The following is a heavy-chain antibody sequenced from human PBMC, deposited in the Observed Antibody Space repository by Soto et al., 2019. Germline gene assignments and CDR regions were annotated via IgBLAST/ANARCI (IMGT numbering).Heavy chain of an antibody. CDR3: AKDLRVGDYDILTGTFDY. V-gene: IGHV3-23*01. CDR2: ISGSGGST. Sequence: EGSLRLSCAASGFSVSSSYMSWVRQAPWKGLEWVSAISGSGGSTYYADSVKGRFTISRDNSKNTLYLQMNSLRAEDTAVYYCAKDLRVGDYDILTGTFDYWGQGTLVTVSS. CDR1: GFSVSSSY. D-gene: IGHD3-9*01. J-gene: IGHJ4*02.